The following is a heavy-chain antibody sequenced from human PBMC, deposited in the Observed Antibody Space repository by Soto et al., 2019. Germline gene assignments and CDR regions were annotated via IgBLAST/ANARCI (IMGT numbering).Heavy chain of an antibody. V-gene: IGHV3-30*18. Sequence: VGSLRLSCAASRFTFSTHGMHWVRQAPGKGLEWVAVISYDGSEKYYADSVKGRFTISRDNSQNTLYLQMNSLRTEDTAVYYCAKDWGYNYATDAFDIWGQGTMVTVSS. J-gene: IGHJ3*02. D-gene: IGHD5-18*01. CDR2: ISYDGSEK. CDR1: RFTFSTHG. CDR3: AKDWGYNYATDAFDI.